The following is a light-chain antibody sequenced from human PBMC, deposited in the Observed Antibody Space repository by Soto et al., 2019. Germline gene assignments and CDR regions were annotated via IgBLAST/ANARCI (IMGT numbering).Light chain of an antibody. V-gene: IGLV2-8*01. CDR3: SSYAGSNNLLYV. J-gene: IGLJ1*01. CDR1: SSDVGNYNY. Sequence: QLVLTQPPSASGSPGQSITISCTGTSSDVGNYNYVSWYQHLPGKAPKLLIYEVSQRPSGVPARFSGSKSGNTASLTVSGLQAEDEADYYCSSYAGSNNLLYVFGTGTKVTVL. CDR2: EVS.